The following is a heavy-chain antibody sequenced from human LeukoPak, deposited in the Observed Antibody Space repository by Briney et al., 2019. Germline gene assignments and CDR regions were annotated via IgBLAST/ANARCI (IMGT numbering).Heavy chain of an antibody. D-gene: IGHD5-18*01. V-gene: IGHV4-34*01. CDR3: ARGYRKNRGRGYSYGYRVFDY. Sequence: ASETLSLTCAVYGGSFSGYYWSWIRQPPGKGLEWIGEINHSGSTNYNPSLKSRVTISVDTSKNQFSLKLSSVTAADTAVYYCARGYRKNRGRGYSYGYRVFDYWGQGTLVTVSS. CDR1: GGSFSGYY. CDR2: INHSGST. J-gene: IGHJ4*02.